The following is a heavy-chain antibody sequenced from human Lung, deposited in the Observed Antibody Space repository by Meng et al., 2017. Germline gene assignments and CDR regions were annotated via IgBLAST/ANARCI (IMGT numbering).Heavy chain of an antibody. CDR2: INPKSGDT. J-gene: IGHJ4*02. CDR3: ARDEDISAAGKLFGDY. V-gene: IGHV1-2*06. D-gene: IGHD6-25*01. Sequence: QVQMGKSGVELKKPGSSVKVSCKASGYNFPDYYIHWVRRAPGQGLEWMGRINPKSGDTHYAQKFQARVTMTGDTSISTAYMELSGLRSDDTAMYYCARDEDISAAGKLFGDYWGQGTLVTVSS. CDR1: GYNFPDYY.